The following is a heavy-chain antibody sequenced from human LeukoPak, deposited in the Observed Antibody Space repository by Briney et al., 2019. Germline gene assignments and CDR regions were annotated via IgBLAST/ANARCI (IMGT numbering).Heavy chain of an antibody. Sequence: PGGSLRLSCAASGFTFGTYEMNWVRQAPGKGLEWLAYISGSGDTIYYADSVKGRFTISRDNSKNTLYLQMNSLRAEDTALYYCAKDRDYYLVGFFDYWGQGTLVTVSS. J-gene: IGHJ4*02. V-gene: IGHV3-23*01. D-gene: IGHD3-10*01. CDR2: ISGSGDTI. CDR1: GFTFGTYE. CDR3: AKDRDYYLVGFFDY.